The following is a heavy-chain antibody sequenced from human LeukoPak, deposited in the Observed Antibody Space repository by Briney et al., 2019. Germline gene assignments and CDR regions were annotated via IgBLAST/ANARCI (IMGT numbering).Heavy chain of an antibody. D-gene: IGHD5-18*01. V-gene: IGHV1-8*01. CDR1: GYTFTSYD. CDR3: ARGVGGYSYGLAAYWFDP. CDR2: MNPNSGNT. J-gene: IGHJ5*02. Sequence: GSSVKVSCKASGYTFTSYDINWVRQATGQGLEWMGWMNPNSGNTGYAQKFQGRVTMTRNTSISTAYMELSRLRSEDTAVYYYARGVGGYSYGLAAYWFDPWGQGTLVTVSS.